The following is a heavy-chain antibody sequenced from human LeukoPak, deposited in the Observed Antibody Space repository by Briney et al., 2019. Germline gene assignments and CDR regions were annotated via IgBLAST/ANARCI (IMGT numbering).Heavy chain of an antibody. CDR3: ARDSQDFFQH. CDR2: ISGDGGST. Sequence: GGSLRLSCAASGFTFDNYAIHWVRQAPGKGLVWVSLISGDGGSTYYADSMKGRFTISRDNSKNSLYLQMNSLRTEDTALYYCARDSQDFFQHWGQGTRVTVSS. D-gene: IGHD3-3*01. V-gene: IGHV3-43*02. CDR1: GFTFDNYA. J-gene: IGHJ1*01.